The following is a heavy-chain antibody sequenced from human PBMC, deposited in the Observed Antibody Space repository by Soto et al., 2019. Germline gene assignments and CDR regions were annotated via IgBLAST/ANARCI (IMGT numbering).Heavy chain of an antibody. CDR3: ASESTVTDAFDI. D-gene: IGHD4-17*01. CDR1: GGSISSYY. V-gene: IGHV4-59*01. CDR2: IYYSGST. J-gene: IGHJ3*02. Sequence: QVQLQESGPGLVKPSETLSLTCTVSGGSISSYYWSWIRQPPGKGLEWIGYIYYSGSTNYNPSLKSRATISVDTSKNHLSLKLSSVTAADTAVYYCASESTVTDAFDIWGQGTRVTVSS.